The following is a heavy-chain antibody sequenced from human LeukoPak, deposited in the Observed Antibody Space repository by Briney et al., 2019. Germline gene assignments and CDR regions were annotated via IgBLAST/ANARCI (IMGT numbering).Heavy chain of an antibody. CDR3: ARGPVLLWFGERRFDP. Sequence: SETLSLTCAVYGGSFSGYYWSWIRQPPGKGLECIGEINHSGSTNYNPSLKSRVTISVDTSKNQFSLKLSSVTAADTAVYYCARGPVLLWFGERRFDPWGQGTLVTVSS. V-gene: IGHV4-34*01. CDR1: GGSFSGYY. CDR2: INHSGST. J-gene: IGHJ5*02. D-gene: IGHD3-10*01.